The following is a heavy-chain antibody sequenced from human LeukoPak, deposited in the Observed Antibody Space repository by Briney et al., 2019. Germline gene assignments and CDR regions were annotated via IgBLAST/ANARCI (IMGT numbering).Heavy chain of an antibody. V-gene: IGHV3-23*01. J-gene: IGHJ4*02. CDR3: AKGAGNNYYDSSGYPEPIDY. CDR2: ISGSGDST. CDR1: GFTFSSYD. Sequence: PGGSLRLSCAASGFTFSSYDMSWVRQAPGKGLEWLSVISGSGDSTYYAGSVKGRFTISRDNSKNTLYLQMNSLRAEDTAVYYCAKGAGNNYYDSSGYPEPIDYWGQGTLVTVSS. D-gene: IGHD3-22*01.